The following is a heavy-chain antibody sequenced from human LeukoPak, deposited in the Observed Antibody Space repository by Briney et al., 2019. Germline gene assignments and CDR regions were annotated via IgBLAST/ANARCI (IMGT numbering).Heavy chain of an antibody. J-gene: IGHJ6*02. V-gene: IGHV1-2*02. Sequence: ASVKVSCKASGYTFTGYYMHWVRQAPGQGLEWMGWINPNSGGINYAQKFQGRVTMTRDTSISTAYMELSRLRSDDTAVYYCARAPNYCTNGVCYQYYYYGMDVWGQGTTVTVSS. CDR2: INPNSGGI. CDR3: ARAPNYCTNGVCYQYYYYGMDV. D-gene: IGHD2-8*01. CDR1: GYTFTGYY.